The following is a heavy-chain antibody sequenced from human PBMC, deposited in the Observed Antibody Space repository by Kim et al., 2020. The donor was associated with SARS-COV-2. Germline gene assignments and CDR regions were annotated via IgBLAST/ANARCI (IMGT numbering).Heavy chain of an antibody. V-gene: IGHV3-30*04. CDR2: ISYDGSYK. CDR3: ARDPSSIAAAGTSSLDY. J-gene: IGHJ4*02. Sequence: GGSLRLSCAASGFTFSSYAMHWVRQAPGKGLEWVALISYDGSYKYYADSVKGRFTISRDNSKNTLYLQMNSLRAEDTAVYYCARDPSSIAAAGTSSLDYWGQGTLVTVSS. D-gene: IGHD6-13*01. CDR1: GFTFSSYA.